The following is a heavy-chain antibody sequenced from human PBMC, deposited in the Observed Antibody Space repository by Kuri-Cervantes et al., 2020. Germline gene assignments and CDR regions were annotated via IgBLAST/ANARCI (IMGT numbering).Heavy chain of an antibody. J-gene: IGHJ4*02. V-gene: IGHV3-30-3*01. D-gene: IGHD6-19*01. CDR3: AKGGGSSGWYRADYDY. Sequence: GGSLRLSCAASGFTFSSYAMHWVRQAPGKGLEWVAVISYDGSNKYYADSVKGRFTISRDNAKNSLYLQMNSLRAEDTASYYYAKGGGSSGWYRADYDYWGQGTLVTVSS. CDR2: ISYDGSNK. CDR1: GFTFSSYA.